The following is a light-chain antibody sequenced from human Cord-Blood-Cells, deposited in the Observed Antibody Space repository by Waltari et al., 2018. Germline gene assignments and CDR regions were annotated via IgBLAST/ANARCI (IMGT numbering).Light chain of an antibody. J-gene: IGKJ4*01. CDR3: QQYNNWPLT. CDR1: QSVSSN. CDR2: GAS. Sequence: EIVMTQSPATLSVSPGERATRSCRASQSVSSNLAWYQQKPGQAPRLLIYGASTRATGIAARFSGSGSGREFTLTISSLQSEDFAVYYCQQYNNWPLTFGGGTKVEIK. V-gene: IGKV3-15*01.